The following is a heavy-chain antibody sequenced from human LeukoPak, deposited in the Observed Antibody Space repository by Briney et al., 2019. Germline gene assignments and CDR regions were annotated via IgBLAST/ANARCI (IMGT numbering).Heavy chain of an antibody. D-gene: IGHD3-22*01. CDR3: ATAPYYYDSTTLFDY. CDR2: FDPEDGET. V-gene: IGHV1-24*01. CDR1: GYSLTELS. J-gene: IGHJ4*02. Sequence: ASVKVSCKVSGYSLTELSMHWVRQAPGKGLEWMGGFDPEDGETIYAQRFQGSVTMTEDTSTDTAYMELSSLRSEDTAVYYCATAPYYYDSTTLFDYWGQGTLVTVSS.